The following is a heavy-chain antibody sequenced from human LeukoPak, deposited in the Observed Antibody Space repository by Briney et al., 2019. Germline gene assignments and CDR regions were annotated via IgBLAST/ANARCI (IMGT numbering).Heavy chain of an antibody. J-gene: IGHJ3*02. D-gene: IGHD4-17*01. CDR2: ISSSSSTI. Sequence: GGSLRLSCAASGFTFSSYSMNWVRQAPGKGLEWVSYISSSSSTIYYADPVKGRFTISRDNAKNSLYLQMNSLRAEDTAVYYCARDFPDDYGGLDAFDIWGQGTMVTVSS. V-gene: IGHV3-48*01. CDR3: ARDFPDDYGGLDAFDI. CDR1: GFTFSSYS.